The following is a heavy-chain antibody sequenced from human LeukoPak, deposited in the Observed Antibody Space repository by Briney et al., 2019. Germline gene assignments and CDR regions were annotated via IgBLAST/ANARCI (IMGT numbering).Heavy chain of an antibody. CDR2: ISSSSSYI. CDR3: AMDWWIQQRGYYYGMDV. J-gene: IGHJ6*02. D-gene: IGHD5-18*01. V-gene: IGHV3-21*01. Sequence: GGSLRLSCAASGFTFSSYSMNWVRQAPGKGLEWVSYISSSSSYIYYADSVKGRFTISRDNAKNSLYLQMNSLRAEDTAVYYCAMDWWIQQRGYYYGMDVWGQGTTVTVSS. CDR1: GFTFSSYS.